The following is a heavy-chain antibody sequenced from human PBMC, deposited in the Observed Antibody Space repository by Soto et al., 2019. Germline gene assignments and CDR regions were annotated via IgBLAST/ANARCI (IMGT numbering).Heavy chain of an antibody. CDR1: GFTFSDHA. V-gene: IGHV3-23*01. CDR3: AIDLWWYTH. D-gene: IGHD2-15*01. Sequence: EVPLLESGGGLVQPGGSLRLSCTASGFTFSDHAMTWVRQAPGKGLEWLSGISGGGSGAYYANSVKGRFTVSRANYNHTLFLQMDSLRVEDTAVYYCAIDLWWYTHWGQGTLVTVSS. CDR2: ISGGGSGA. J-gene: IGHJ4*02.